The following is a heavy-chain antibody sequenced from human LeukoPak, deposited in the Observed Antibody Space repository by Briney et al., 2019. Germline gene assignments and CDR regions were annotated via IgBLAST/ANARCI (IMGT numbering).Heavy chain of an antibody. Sequence: SETLSLTCTVSGGSINSYFWTWIQQSPGKGLEWIGYIYYTGITNYIPSLKSRVTISLDTSKNQFSLKLSAVTAADTAVYYCASLRSDYYAGINVWGQGTTVTVSS. J-gene: IGHJ6*02. V-gene: IGHV4-59*01. CDR3: ASLRSDYYAGINV. CDR1: GGSINSYF. CDR2: IYYTGIT.